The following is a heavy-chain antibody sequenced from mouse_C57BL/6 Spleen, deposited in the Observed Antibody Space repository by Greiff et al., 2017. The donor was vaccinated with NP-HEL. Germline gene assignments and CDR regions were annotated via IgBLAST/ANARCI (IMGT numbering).Heavy chain of an antibody. D-gene: IGHD2-3*01. CDR3: ARLGDGYYDYYAMDY. V-gene: IGHV1-52*01. CDR1: GYTFTSYW. Sequence: QVQLQQSGAELVRPGSSVKLSCKASGYTFTSYWMHWVKQRPIQGLEWIGNIDPSDSETHYNQKFKDKATLTVDKSSSTAYMQLSSLTSEDSAVYYCARLGDGYYDYYAMDYWGQGTSVTVSS. J-gene: IGHJ4*01. CDR2: IDPSDSET.